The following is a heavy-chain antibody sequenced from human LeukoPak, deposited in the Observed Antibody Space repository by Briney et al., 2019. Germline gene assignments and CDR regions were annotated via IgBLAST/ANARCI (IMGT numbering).Heavy chain of an antibody. CDR1: GGTFSSYA. V-gene: IGHV1-69*04. Sequence: SVKVSCTASGGTFSSYAISWVRPAPGQGLEWMGRIIPILGIANYAQKFQGRVTITADKSTSTAYMELSNLRSEDTAVYYCARGARAVITNWFDPWGQGTLVTVSS. CDR3: ARGARAVITNWFDP. CDR2: IIPILGIA. J-gene: IGHJ5*02. D-gene: IGHD3-16*02.